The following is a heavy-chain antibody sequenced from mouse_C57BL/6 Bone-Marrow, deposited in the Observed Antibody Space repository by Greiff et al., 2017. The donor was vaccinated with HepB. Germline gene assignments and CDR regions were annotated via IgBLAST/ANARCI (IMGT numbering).Heavy chain of an antibody. V-gene: IGHV5-4*03. J-gene: IGHJ4*01. CDR2: ISDGGSYT. CDR3: ARGYYYGSSPPYAMDY. CDR1: GFTFSSYA. Sequence: EVKLVESGGGLVKPGGSLKLSCAASGFTFSSYAMSWVRQTPEKRLEWVATISDGGSYTYYPDNVKGRFTISRDNAKNNLYLQMSHLKSEDTAMYYCARGYYYGSSPPYAMDYWGQGTSVTVSS. D-gene: IGHD1-1*01.